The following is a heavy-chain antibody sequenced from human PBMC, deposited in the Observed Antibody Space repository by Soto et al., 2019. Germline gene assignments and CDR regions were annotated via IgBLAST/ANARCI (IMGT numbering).Heavy chain of an antibody. CDR1: GFTFSSYA. V-gene: IGHV3-30-3*01. Sequence: GGALRLSCAASGFTFSSYAMHWGRQAPGKGLGWVAAISSDDTNKHYAASVKGRFTISRDNSKNTLYLQMNSLRAEDTAVYYCARVPGYSSGWYYGGYFDYWGQGTLVTVSS. D-gene: IGHD6-19*01. CDR3: ARVPGYSSGWYYGGYFDY. CDR2: ISSDDTNK. J-gene: IGHJ4*02.